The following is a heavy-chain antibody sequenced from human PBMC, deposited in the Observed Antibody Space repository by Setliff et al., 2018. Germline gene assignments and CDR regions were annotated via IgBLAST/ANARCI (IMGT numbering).Heavy chain of an antibody. Sequence: GGSLRLSCAASGFTFSTYAMSWVRQPPGKGLEWVANINQDASEKDYVDSVKGRFTISRDNARNSLYLQMNSLRAEDTAVYYCARNYDSSGYSKSHLGYYYYGMDVWGQGTTGTVSS. CDR2: INQDASEK. CDR3: ARNYDSSGYSKSHLGYYYYGMDV. D-gene: IGHD3-22*01. CDR1: GFTFSTYA. V-gene: IGHV3-7*03. J-gene: IGHJ6*02.